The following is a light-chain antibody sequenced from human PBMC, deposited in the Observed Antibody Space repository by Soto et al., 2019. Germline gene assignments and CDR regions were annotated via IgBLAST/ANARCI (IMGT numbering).Light chain of an antibody. CDR2: DAY. CDR1: QSVRSY. V-gene: IGKV3-20*01. CDR3: QQYGSSQWT. J-gene: IGKJ1*01. Sequence: EIVLTQSPATLSLSPGERATLSCRASQSVRSYLAWYQQKPGQAPRLLIYDAYNRATGIPPRFSGSGSGTDFTLTISRLEPEDFAVYYCQQYGSSQWTFGQGTKVDIK.